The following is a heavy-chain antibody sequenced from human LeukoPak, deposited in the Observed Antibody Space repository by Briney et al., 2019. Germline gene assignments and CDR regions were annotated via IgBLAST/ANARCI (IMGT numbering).Heavy chain of an antibody. D-gene: IGHD3-10*01. Sequence: GGSLRLSCAASGFTLSSCAMSWVRQAPGKGLEWVSAISGSGGSTYYADSVKGRFTISRDNSKNTLYLQMNSLRAEDTAVYYCAKDGSRSYYGSGSFLPAWFDPWGQGTLVTVSS. CDR2: ISGSGGST. CDR1: GFTLSSCA. J-gene: IGHJ5*02. V-gene: IGHV3-23*01. CDR3: AKDGSRSYYGSGSFLPAWFDP.